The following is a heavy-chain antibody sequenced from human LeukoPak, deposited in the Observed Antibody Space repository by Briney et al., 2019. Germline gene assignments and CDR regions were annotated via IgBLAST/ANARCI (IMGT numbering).Heavy chain of an antibody. Sequence: PGRSLRLSCAASGFTFSSYGMHWVRQAPGKGLVGVSRINSDGSSTSYADSVKGRFTISRDNAKNTLYLQMNNLRAEDTAVYYCARTSGWYNLWGQGTLVTVSS. D-gene: IGHD6-19*01. CDR2: INSDGSST. CDR1: GFTFSSYG. J-gene: IGHJ5*02. CDR3: ARTSGWYNL. V-gene: IGHV3-74*01.